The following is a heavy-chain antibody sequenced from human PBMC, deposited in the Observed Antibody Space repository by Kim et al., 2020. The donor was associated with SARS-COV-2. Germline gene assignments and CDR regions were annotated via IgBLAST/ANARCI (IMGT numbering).Heavy chain of an antibody. V-gene: IGHV1-46*01. D-gene: IGHD3-22*01. Sequence: KFQGRVTMTRDTSTSTVYMELSSLRSEDTAVYYCAGGGRGYYDSSGYLDYWGQGTLVTVSS. CDR3: AGGGRGYYDSSGYLDY. J-gene: IGHJ4*02.